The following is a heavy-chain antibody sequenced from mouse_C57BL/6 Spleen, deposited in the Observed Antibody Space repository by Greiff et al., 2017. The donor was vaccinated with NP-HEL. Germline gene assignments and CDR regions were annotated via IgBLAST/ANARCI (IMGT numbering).Heavy chain of an antibody. CDR2: ISYDGSN. D-gene: IGHD1-1*01. CDR3: ARDYYGSSYWYFDV. J-gene: IGHJ1*03. V-gene: IGHV3-6*01. Sequence: EVQLQESGPGLVKPSQSLSLTCSVPGYSITSGYYWNWIRQFPGNKLEWMGYISYDGSNNYNPSLKNRISITLDTSKNQFFLKLNSVTTEDTATYYCARDYYGSSYWYFDVWGTGTTVTVSS. CDR1: GYSITSGYY.